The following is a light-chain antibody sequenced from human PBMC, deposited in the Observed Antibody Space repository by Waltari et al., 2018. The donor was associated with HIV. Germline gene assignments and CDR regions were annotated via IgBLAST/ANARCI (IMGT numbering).Light chain of an antibody. V-gene: IGLV2-11*01. CDR3: CSYTASDTWV. CDR1: SRDVGAYNP. CDR2: HVT. Sequence: QSALTQPRSVSGSPGPSVTITCTGTSRDVGAYNPVPWYQQRPDKAPRLIISHVTERPSGVPDRFSGSKSGNTASLTISGLQAEDEADYHCCSYTASDTWVFGGGTQLTVL. J-gene: IGLJ3*02.